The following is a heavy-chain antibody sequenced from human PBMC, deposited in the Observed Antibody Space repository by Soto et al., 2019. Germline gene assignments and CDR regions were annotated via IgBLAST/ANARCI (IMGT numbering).Heavy chain of an antibody. CDR3: ARDQSYRSGWYYFDY. J-gene: IGHJ4*01. V-gene: IGHV3-48*01. CDR1: GFTFSSYS. Sequence: PGGSLRLSCAASGFTFSSYSMNWVRQAPGKGLERVSYISSSSSTIYYADSAKGRFTISRDNAKITLYLQMNSLKAEDMAIYYCARDQSYRSGWYYFDYWGHGTRVTVS. CDR2: ISSSSSTI. D-gene: IGHD6-19*01.